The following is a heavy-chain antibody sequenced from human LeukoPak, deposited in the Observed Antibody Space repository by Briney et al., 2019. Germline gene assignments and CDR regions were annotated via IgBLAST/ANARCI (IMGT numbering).Heavy chain of an antibody. Sequence: SESLSLTCAVYGGSFSGYYWSWIRQPPGKGLEWIGEINHSGSTNYNPSLKSRVTISVDTSKNQFSLKLSSVTAADTAVYYCARAGVGSSSWFNWFDPWGQGTLVTVSS. CDR1: GGSFSGYY. J-gene: IGHJ5*02. CDR2: INHSGST. D-gene: IGHD6-13*01. V-gene: IGHV4-34*01. CDR3: ARAGVGSSSWFNWFDP.